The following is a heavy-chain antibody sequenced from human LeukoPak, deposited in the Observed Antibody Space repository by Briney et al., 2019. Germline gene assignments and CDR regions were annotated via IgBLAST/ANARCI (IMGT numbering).Heavy chain of an antibody. J-gene: IGHJ6*03. CDR1: GGSISSHY. D-gene: IGHD3-16*01. CDR2: IYYSGST. Sequence: PSETLSLTCTVSGGSISSHYWSWIRQPPGKGLEWIGYIYYSGSTNYNPSLKSRVTISVDTSKNQFSLKLSSVTAADTVVYYCARNGGRYMDVWGKGTTVTVSS. V-gene: IGHV4-59*11. CDR3: ARNGGRYMDV.